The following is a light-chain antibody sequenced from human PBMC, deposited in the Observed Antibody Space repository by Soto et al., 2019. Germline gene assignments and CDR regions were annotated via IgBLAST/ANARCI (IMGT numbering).Light chain of an antibody. Sequence: QSVLTQPPSVSGAPGQRVTISCAGRSSDIGAGHNVHWYHQLPGTAPKLLIYDNNNRPSGVPDRFSGSKSGASASLAITGLQAEDEADYYCQSFDSSLRGWVFGGGTKLTVL. J-gene: IGLJ3*02. V-gene: IGLV1-40*01. CDR1: SSDIGAGHN. CDR2: DNN. CDR3: QSFDSSLRGWV.